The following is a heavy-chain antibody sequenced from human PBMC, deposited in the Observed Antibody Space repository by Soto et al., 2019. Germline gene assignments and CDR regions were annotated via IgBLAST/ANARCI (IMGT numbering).Heavy chain of an antibody. CDR3: AKDSVIVVVAATPSSFDY. J-gene: IGHJ4*02. CDR1: GFTFSSYA. Sequence: GGSLRLSCAASGFTFSSYAMSWVRQAPGKGLEWVSAISGSGGSTYYADSVKGRFTISRDNSKNTLYLQMNSLRAEDTAVYYCAKDSVIVVVAATPSSFDYWGQGTLVTVSS. CDR2: ISGSGGST. D-gene: IGHD2-15*01. V-gene: IGHV3-23*01.